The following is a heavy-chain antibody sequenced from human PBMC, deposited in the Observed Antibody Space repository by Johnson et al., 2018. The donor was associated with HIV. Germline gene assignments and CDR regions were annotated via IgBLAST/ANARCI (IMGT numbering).Heavy chain of an antibody. V-gene: IGHV3-66*01. D-gene: IGHD7-27*01. Sequence: VQLVESGGGLVQPGGSLRLSCAASGFTVSSNYMSWVRQAPGKGLEWVSVIYSAGNTYYADSVKGRFTISSDNSNNTLYLQMNSLMAGDTAVYYCARAYLNWGRGAFDIWGQGTMVTVSS. J-gene: IGHJ3*02. CDR1: GFTVSSNY. CDR2: IYSAGNT. CDR3: ARAYLNWGRGAFDI.